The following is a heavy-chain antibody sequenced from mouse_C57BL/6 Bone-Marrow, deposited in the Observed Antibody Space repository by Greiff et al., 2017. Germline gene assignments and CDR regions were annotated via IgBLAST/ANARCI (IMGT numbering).Heavy chain of an antibody. V-gene: IGHV1-75*01. Sequence: QVHVKQSGPELVKPGASVKISCKASGYTFTDYYINWVKQRPGQGLEWIGWIFPGSGSTYYNEKFKGKATLTVDKSSSTAYMLLSSLTSEDSAVYFCARKITTGWFAYWGQGTLVTVSA. D-gene: IGHD1-1*01. J-gene: IGHJ3*01. CDR3: ARKITTGWFAY. CDR1: GYTFTDYY. CDR2: IFPGSGST.